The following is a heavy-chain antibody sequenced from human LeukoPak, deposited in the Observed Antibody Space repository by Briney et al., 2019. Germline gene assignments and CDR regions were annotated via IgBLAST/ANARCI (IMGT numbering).Heavy chain of an antibody. CDR2: INPSGGST. V-gene: IGHV1-46*01. D-gene: IGHD3-10*01. Sequence: ASVTVSFKASGYTFTNYYMHWVRQAPGQGVEWMGIINPSGGSTSYAQKFQGRVTMTRDTSTSTVYMELSSLRSEDTAVYYCAREDTMVRGVMWDYWGQGTLVTVSS. J-gene: IGHJ4*02. CDR3: AREDTMVRGVMWDY. CDR1: GYTFTNYY.